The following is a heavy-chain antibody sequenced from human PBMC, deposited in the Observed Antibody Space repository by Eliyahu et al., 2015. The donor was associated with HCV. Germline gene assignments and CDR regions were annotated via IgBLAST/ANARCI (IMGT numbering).Heavy chain of an antibody. V-gene: IGHV4-59*01. J-gene: IGHJ5*02. CDR2: IHYSGST. CDR1: XGSIXTYY. D-gene: IGHD6-19*01. Sequence: QVQLQESGPGLVKPSETLSLTCTVSXGSIXTYYWXWIRLPPGXGLEWXGYIHYSGSTNYNPSLKSRVTXSVDTSKNQFSLNLTSVTAADTAVYYCASGGGGIAVAGTGGWFDPWGQGTLVTVSS. CDR3: ASGGGGIAVAGTGGWFDP.